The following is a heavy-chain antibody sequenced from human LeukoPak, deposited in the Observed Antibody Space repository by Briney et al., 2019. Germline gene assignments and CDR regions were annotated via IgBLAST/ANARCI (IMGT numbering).Heavy chain of an antibody. D-gene: IGHD6-19*01. CDR3: AKDGAVAGIRLAFDI. Sequence: GGSLRLSCAASGFTFSSYAMSWVRQAPGKGLEWVSGISWNSGSIGYADSVKGRFTISRDNAKNSLYLQMNSLRAEDTALYYCAKDGAVAGIRLAFDIWRQGTMVTVSS. V-gene: IGHV3-9*01. CDR2: ISWNSGSI. J-gene: IGHJ3*02. CDR1: GFTFSSYA.